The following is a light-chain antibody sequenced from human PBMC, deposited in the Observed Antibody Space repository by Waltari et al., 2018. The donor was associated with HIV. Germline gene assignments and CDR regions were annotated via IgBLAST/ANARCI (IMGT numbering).Light chain of an antibody. Sequence: QSVLTQPPSASGTPGQRVTISCSGSTSKIGSNSVYWYQQLPGTAPTFLIYRNNERPSGVPERFSGSKSGTSASLVISGLRSEDEADYYCSAWDDTLSGYVFGTGTKVTVL. V-gene: IGLV1-47*01. CDR3: SAWDDTLSGYV. CDR2: RNN. CDR1: TSKIGSNS. J-gene: IGLJ1*01.